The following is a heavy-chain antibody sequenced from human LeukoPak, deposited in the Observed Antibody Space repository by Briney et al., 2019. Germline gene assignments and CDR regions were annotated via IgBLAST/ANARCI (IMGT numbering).Heavy chain of an antibody. D-gene: IGHD4-17*01. V-gene: IGHV4-4*07. CDR1: GGSISIYY. CDR2: IYTSGST. Sequence: PSETLSLTCTVSGGSISIYYWSWIRQPAGKGLEWIGHIYTSGSTNYNPPLKSRVTMSVDTSRNQFSLKLSSVTAADTAVYYCARGPTTVTRAFDYWGQGTLVTVSS. J-gene: IGHJ4*02. CDR3: ARGPTTVTRAFDY.